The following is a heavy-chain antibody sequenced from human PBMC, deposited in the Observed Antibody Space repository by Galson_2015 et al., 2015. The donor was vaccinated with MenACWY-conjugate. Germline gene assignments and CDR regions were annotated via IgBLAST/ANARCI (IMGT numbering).Heavy chain of an antibody. CDR1: GGSISSSSYY. J-gene: IGHJ4*02. Sequence: SETLSLTCTVSGGSISSSSYYWGWIRQPPGKGLEWIGSIYYSGSTYYNPSLKSRVTISVDTSKNQFSLKLSSVTAADTAVYYCARRSSGWYGWADYWGQGTLVTVSS. D-gene: IGHD6-19*01. CDR2: IYYSGST. CDR3: ARRSSGWYGWADY. V-gene: IGHV4-39*07.